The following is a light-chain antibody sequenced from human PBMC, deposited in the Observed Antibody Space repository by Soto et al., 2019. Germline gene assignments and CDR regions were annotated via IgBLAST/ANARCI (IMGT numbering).Light chain of an antibody. V-gene: IGLV2-11*01. Sequence: QSALTQPRSVSGSPGQSVTISCAGTPSDVGGYDYVSWYQQHPGKAPKLMIYDVSKRPSGVPDRFSGSKSGNTASLTISGLQAEDEADYYCCSYAGSYVFGTGTKVTVL. J-gene: IGLJ1*01. CDR3: CSYAGSYV. CDR2: DVS. CDR1: PSDVGGYDY.